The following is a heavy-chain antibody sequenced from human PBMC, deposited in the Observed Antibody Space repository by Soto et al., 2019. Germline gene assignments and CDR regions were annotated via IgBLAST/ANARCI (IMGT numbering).Heavy chain of an antibody. CDR3: ANDFELDVWSGYSYYFDY. Sequence: QVQLVESGGGVVQPGRSLRLSCAASGFTFSSYGMHWVRQAPGKGLEWVAVISYDGSNKYYADSVKGRFTISRDNSKNTLYLQMNSLRAEDTAVYYCANDFELDVWSGYSYYFDYWGQGTLVTVSS. V-gene: IGHV3-30*18. D-gene: IGHD3-3*01. CDR1: GFTFSSYG. CDR2: ISYDGSNK. J-gene: IGHJ4*02.